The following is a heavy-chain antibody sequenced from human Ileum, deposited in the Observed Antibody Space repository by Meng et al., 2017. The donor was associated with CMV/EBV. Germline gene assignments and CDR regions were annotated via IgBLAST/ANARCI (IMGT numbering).Heavy chain of an antibody. CDR1: GYSFTSYW. CDR2: IYPGDSDT. D-gene: IGHD2-2*02. J-gene: IGHJ6*02. CDR3: ARHGDIVVVPAAIPSGYYYGMDV. Sequence: GESLKISCKGSGYSFTSYWIGWVRQMPGKGLEWMGIIYPGDSDTRYSPSFQGQVTISADKSISTAYLQWSSLKASDTAMYYCARHGDIVVVPAAIPSGYYYGMDVWGQGTTVTVSS. V-gene: IGHV5-51*01.